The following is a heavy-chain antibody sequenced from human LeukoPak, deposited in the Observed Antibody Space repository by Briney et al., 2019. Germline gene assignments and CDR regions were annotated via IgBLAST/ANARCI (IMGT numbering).Heavy chain of an antibody. J-gene: IGHJ4*02. D-gene: IGHD3-9*01. V-gene: IGHV3-23*01. Sequence: GGSLRLSCAASGFTFSSYAMSWVRQAPGKGLEWVSGISGSGGSTYYADSVKGRFTISRDNSKNTLYLQMNSLRAEDTAVYYCAKVGGITIYSFGPDYWGQGALVTVSS. CDR3: AKVGGITIYSFGPDY. CDR2: ISGSGGST. CDR1: GFTFSSYA.